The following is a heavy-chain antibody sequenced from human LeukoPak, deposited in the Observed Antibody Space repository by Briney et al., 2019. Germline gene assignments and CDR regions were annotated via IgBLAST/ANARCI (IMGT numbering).Heavy chain of an antibody. Sequence: SETLSLTCAVYGGSFSGYYWSWIRQPPGKGLEWIGEINHSGSTNYNPSLKSRVTISVDTSKNQFSLKLSSVTAADTAVYYCARRSTYYYDSSGYEVFDYWGQGTLVTVSS. CDR1: GGSFSGYY. CDR2: INHSGST. J-gene: IGHJ4*02. V-gene: IGHV4-34*01. D-gene: IGHD3-22*01. CDR3: ARRSTYYYDSSGYEVFDY.